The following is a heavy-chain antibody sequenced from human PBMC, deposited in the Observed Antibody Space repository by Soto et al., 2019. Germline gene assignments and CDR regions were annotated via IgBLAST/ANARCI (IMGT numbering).Heavy chain of an antibody. CDR2: INAGNGNT. D-gene: IGHD3-9*01. V-gene: IGHV1-3*01. J-gene: IGHJ5*02. Sequence: QVQLVQSGAEVKKPGASVKVSCKASGYTFTSYAMHWVRQAPGQRLEWMGWINAGNGNTKYSQKFQGRVTINRDTSASTAYMELSSLRSEDTAVYYCARDRVYYDILTGGNWFDPWCQGTLVTVSS. CDR1: GYTFTSYA. CDR3: ARDRVYYDILTGGNWFDP.